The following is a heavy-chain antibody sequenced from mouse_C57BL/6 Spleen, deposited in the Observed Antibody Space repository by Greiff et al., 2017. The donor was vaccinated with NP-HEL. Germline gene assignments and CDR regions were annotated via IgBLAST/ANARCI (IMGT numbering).Heavy chain of an antibody. Sequence: VKLQQSGAELARPGASVKLSCKASGYTFTSYGISWVKQRTGQGLEWIGEIYPRSGNTYYNEKFKGKATLTADKSSSTAYMELRSLTSEDSAVYFCARYDGYDGGYAMDYWGQGTSVTVSS. CDR1: GYTFTSYG. CDR2: IYPRSGNT. CDR3: ARYDGYDGGYAMDY. V-gene: IGHV1-81*01. J-gene: IGHJ4*01. D-gene: IGHD2-2*01.